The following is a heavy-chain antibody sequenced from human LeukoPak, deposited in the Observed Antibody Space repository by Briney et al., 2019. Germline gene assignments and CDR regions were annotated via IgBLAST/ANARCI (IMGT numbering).Heavy chain of an antibody. J-gene: IGHJ3*02. V-gene: IGHV4-30-4*01. CDR3: ARGADSSGYYKYAFDI. D-gene: IGHD3-22*01. CDR1: GGSISSGDYY. Sequence: PSETLSLTCTVSGGSISSGDYYWSWIRQPPGKGLEWIGYIYYSGSTYYNPSLKSRVTISVDTSKNQFSLKLSSVTAADTAVYYRARGADSSGYYKYAFDIWGQGTMVTVSS. CDR2: IYYSGST.